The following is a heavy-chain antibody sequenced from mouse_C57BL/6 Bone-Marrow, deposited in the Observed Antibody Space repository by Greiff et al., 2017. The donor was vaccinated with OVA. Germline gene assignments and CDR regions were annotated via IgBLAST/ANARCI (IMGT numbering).Heavy chain of an antibody. Sequence: QVQLQQPGAELVKPGASVKMSCKAPGYTFTSYWITWVKQRPGQGLEWIGDIYPGSGSTNYNEKFKSKATLTVDTSSSTAYMQLSSLTSEDSAVYYSARMSVYNSNGGPYWGQGTTLTVSS. CDR2: IYPGSGST. J-gene: IGHJ2*01. D-gene: IGHD2-5*01. V-gene: IGHV1-55*01. CDR3: ARMSVYNSNGGPY. CDR1: GYTFTSYW.